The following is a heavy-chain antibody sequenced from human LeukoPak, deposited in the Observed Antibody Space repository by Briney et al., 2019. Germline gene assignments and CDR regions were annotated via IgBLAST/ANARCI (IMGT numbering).Heavy chain of an antibody. D-gene: IGHD3-16*02. V-gene: IGHV1-8*01. CDR1: GYTFTSYD. CDR3: ARESPQGGYVWGSYRLNPFDY. J-gene: IGHJ4*02. CDR2: MNPNSGNT. Sequence: ASVKVSCKASGYTFTSYDINWVRQATGQGLEWMGWMNPNSGNTGYAQKFQGRVTMTRNTSISTAYMELSSLRSEDTAVYYCARESPQGGYVWGSYRLNPFDYWGQGTLVTVSS.